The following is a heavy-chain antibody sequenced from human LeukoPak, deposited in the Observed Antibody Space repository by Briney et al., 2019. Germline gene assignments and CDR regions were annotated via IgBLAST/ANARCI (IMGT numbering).Heavy chain of an antibody. J-gene: IGHJ4*02. V-gene: IGHV3-21*01. CDR3: ARDRDDYYDSSDLDY. Sequence: GGSLRLSCAASGFTFSSYSMNWVRQAPGKGLEWVSSISSSSSYIYYADSVKGRFTISRDNAKNSLYLQMNSLRAEDTAVYYCARDRDDYYDSSDLDYWGQGTLVTVSS. D-gene: IGHD3-22*01. CDR1: GFTFSSYS. CDR2: ISSSSSYI.